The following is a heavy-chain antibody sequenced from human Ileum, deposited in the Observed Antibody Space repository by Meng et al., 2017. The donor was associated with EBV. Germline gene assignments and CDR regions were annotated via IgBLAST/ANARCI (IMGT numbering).Heavy chain of an antibody. CDR2: INHSGST. CDR1: XGSFSGYY. CDR3: ARYRLQNDYGDQLYYFDY. J-gene: IGHJ4*02. Sequence: QVQLQQWGAGLLKPSETLSLTCAVXXGSFSGYYWSWIRQPPGKGLEWIGEINHSGSTNYNPSLKSRVNISLDTSKNQFSLKLSSVTAADTAVYYCARYRLQNDYGDQLYYFDYLGQGTLVTVSS. V-gene: IGHV4-34*01. D-gene: IGHD4-17*01.